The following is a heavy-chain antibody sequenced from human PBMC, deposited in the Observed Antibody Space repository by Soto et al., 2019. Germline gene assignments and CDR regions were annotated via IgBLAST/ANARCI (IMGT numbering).Heavy chain of an antibody. CDR2: FDPEDGET. J-gene: IGHJ3*02. CDR1: GYTLTELS. D-gene: IGHD3-3*01. Sequence: ASVKVSCKVSGYTLTELSMHWVRQAPGKGLEWMGGFDPEDGETIYAQKFQGRVTMTEDTSTDTAYMELSSLRSEDTAVYYCATLPITIFGVVPNAFDIWGQGTMVTVSS. CDR3: ATLPITIFGVVPNAFDI. V-gene: IGHV1-24*01.